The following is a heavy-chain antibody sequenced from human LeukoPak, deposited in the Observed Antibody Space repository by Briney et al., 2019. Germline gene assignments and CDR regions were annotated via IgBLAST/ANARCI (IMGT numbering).Heavy chain of an antibody. V-gene: IGHV3-48*03. CDR2: ISSSGSTK. Sequence: PGGSLRLSCAASGFTFSSYEMNWVRQAPGKGLEWVAYISSSGSTKYYADSVKGRFTIARDNAKNSLYLQMNSLRAADTAVYYCATDRDCSGTSCYTGAFRYYYYYGMDVWGQGTTVTVSS. D-gene: IGHD2-2*02. J-gene: IGHJ6*02. CDR3: ATDRDCSGTSCYTGAFRYYYYYGMDV. CDR1: GFTFSSYE.